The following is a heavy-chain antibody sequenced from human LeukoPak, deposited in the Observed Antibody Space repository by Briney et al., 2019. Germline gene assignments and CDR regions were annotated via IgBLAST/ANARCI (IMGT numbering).Heavy chain of an antibody. CDR1: GGSISSSSYY. CDR3: ARSQLWLHYYFDY. V-gene: IGHV4-39*07. J-gene: IGHJ4*02. Sequence: PSETLSLTCTVSGGSISSSSYYWGWIRQPPGKGLEWIGRIYTSGSTNYNPSLKSRVTISVDTSKNQFSLKLSSVTAADTAVYYCARSQLWLHYYFDYWGQGTLVTVSS. D-gene: IGHD5-18*01. CDR2: IYTSGST.